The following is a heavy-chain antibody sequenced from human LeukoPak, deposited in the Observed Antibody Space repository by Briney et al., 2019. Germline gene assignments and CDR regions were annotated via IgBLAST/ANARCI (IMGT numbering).Heavy chain of an antibody. CDR1: GYTFTGYY. CDR2: INPNSGGT. Sequence: ASVKVSCKASGYTFTGYYMHWVRQAPGQGLEWMGWINPNSGGTNYAQKFQGRVTMTRDTSISTAYVELSRLRSDDTAVYYCARGNTMVRGVWNHMDVWGKGTTVTISS. D-gene: IGHD3-10*01. CDR3: ARGNTMVRGVWNHMDV. V-gene: IGHV1-2*02. J-gene: IGHJ6*03.